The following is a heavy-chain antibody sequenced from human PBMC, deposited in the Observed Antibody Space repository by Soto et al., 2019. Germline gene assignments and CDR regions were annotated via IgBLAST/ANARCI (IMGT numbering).Heavy chain of an antibody. J-gene: IGHJ3*02. CDR2: IRSKANSYAT. CDR1: GFTFSGSA. Sequence: EVQLVESGGGLVQPGGSLKLSCAASGFTFSGSAMHWVRQASGKGLEWVGRIRSKANSYATAYAASVKGRFTISRDDSKNMAYLQMNSLKTEDTAVYYCTSPTYYYDSSGYFPAFDIWGQGTMVTVSS. CDR3: TSPTYYYDSSGYFPAFDI. V-gene: IGHV3-73*02. D-gene: IGHD3-22*01.